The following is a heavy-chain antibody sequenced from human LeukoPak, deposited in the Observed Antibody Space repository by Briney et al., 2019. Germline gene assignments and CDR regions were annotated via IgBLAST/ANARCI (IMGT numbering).Heavy chain of an antibody. CDR1: GYTFTSYA. D-gene: IGHD1-1*01. CDR2: INAGNGNT. Sequence: ASVKVSCKASGYTFTSYAMHWVRQAPGQRLEWLGWINAGNGNTKYSQKFQGRVTITRDTSASTAYMELSSLRSEDTAVYYCARDRAPSTTGTTPFWFDPWGQGTLVTVSS. J-gene: IGHJ5*02. CDR3: ARDRAPSTTGTTPFWFDP. V-gene: IGHV1-3*01.